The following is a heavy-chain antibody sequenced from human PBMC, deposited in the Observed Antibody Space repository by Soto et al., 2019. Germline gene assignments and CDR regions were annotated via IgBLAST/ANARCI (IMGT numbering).Heavy chain of an antibody. V-gene: IGHV3-33*01. Sequence: QVQLVESGGGVVQPGRSLRLSCAASGFTFSSYGMHWVRQAPGKGLEWVAVIWYGGSNKYYADSVKGRFTISRDNSKNTLYLQMNSLRAEDTAVYYCARDPDCSSTSCYPYFDYWGQGTLVTVSS. D-gene: IGHD2-2*01. J-gene: IGHJ4*02. CDR3: ARDPDCSSTSCYPYFDY. CDR1: GFTFSSYG. CDR2: IWYGGSNK.